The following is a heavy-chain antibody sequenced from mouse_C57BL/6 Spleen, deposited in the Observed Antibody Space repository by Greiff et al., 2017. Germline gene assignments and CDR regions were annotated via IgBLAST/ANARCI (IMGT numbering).Heavy chain of an antibody. D-gene: IGHD2-1*01. CDR2: ISYDGSN. CDR3: ARDYYGNLGDY. J-gene: IGHJ2*01. Sequence: EVQLVESGPGLVKPSQSLSLTCSVTGYSITSGYYWNWIRQFPGNKLEWMGYISYDGSNNYNPSLKNRISITRDTSKNQFFLKLNSVTTEDTATYYCARDYYGNLGDYWGQGTTLTVSS. CDR1: GYSITSGYY. V-gene: IGHV3-6*01.